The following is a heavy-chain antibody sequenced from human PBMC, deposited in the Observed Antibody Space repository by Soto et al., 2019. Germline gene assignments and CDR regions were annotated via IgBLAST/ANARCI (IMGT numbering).Heavy chain of an antibody. J-gene: IGHJ3*02. Sequence: GGSLRRSCAASGFTFSSYAMHWVRQAPGKGLEWVAVISYDGSNKYYADSVKGRFTISRDNSKNTLYLQMNSLRAEDTAVYYCAREGIITRDAFDIWGQGTMVTLSS. CDR2: ISYDGSNK. V-gene: IGHV3-30-3*01. CDR1: GFTFSSYA. CDR3: AREGIITRDAFDI. D-gene: IGHD3-22*01.